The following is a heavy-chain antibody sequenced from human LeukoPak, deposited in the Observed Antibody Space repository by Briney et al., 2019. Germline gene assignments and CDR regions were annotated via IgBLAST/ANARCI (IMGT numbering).Heavy chain of an antibody. CDR1: GGSVSGYY. V-gene: IGHV4-59*02. Sequence: PSETPSLTCVVSGGSVSGYYWGWIRQPPGRGLEWIGYVYYSGSTNYNPSFKSRITISVDTSRNQFSLQLSSVTAADTAMYYCARIHRYCSGGACYVLDNWGQGTLVAVSS. CDR3: ARIHRYCSGGACYVLDN. D-gene: IGHD2-15*01. J-gene: IGHJ4*02. CDR2: VYYSGST.